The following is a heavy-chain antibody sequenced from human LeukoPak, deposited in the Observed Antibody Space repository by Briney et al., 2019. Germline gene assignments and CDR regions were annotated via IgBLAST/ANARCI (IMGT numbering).Heavy chain of an antibody. Sequence: NPSETLSLTCTVSGASIGSYYWSWMRQPPGKGLEWIGFISQNGIPHYTASLKSRVTISRDTSENQVSLILSSATAADTAVYYCTRHDVVAVMGHGMAVWGQGTTVTVSS. CDR2: ISQNGIP. CDR3: TRHDVVAVMGHGMAV. CDR1: GASIGSYY. V-gene: IGHV4-59*08. J-gene: IGHJ6*02. D-gene: IGHD3-16*01.